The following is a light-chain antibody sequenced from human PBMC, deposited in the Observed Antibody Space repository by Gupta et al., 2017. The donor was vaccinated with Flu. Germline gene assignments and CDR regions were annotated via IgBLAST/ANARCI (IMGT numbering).Light chain of an antibody. J-gene: IGLJ1*01. CDR3: QVWDTTSDHYV. CDR2: DDR. Sequence: SYVLTQPPSVSVAPGQTARIICGGNNIGSKTVHWYQQKTGQAPVLVVFDDRDRPSGIPERFSGSNSGNTATLTITRVEAGDEADYYCQVWDTTSDHYVFGIGTKVTVL. V-gene: IGLV3-21*02. CDR1: NIGSKT.